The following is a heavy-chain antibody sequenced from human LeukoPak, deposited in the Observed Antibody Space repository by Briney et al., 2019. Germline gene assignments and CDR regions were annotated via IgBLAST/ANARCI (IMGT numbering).Heavy chain of an antibody. J-gene: IGHJ5*02. V-gene: IGHV1-2*02. CDR3: ARVTMIAWGNWFDP. CDR1: GHTFTGYY. Sequence: VASVKVSCKASGHTFTGYYMHWVRQAPGQGLEWMGWINPNSGGTNYAQKFQGRVTMTRDTSISTAYMELSRLRSDDTAVYYCARVTMIAWGNWFDPWGQGTLVTVSS. CDR2: INPNSGGT. D-gene: IGHD3-22*01.